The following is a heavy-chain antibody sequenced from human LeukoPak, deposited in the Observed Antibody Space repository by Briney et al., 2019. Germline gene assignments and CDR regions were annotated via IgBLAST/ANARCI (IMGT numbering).Heavy chain of an antibody. Sequence: SVKVSCKASGGTFSSYAISWVRQAPGQGLEWMGRIIPMLGIPNYAQKFQGRVTISADESTSTAYMELNSLRSEDTAMFYCARPSVAGSGGIYYGMDVWGQGTTVTVSS. J-gene: IGHJ6*02. V-gene: IGHV1-69*04. CDR1: GGTFSSYA. CDR2: IIPMLGIP. CDR3: ARPSVAGSGGIYYGMDV. D-gene: IGHD6-19*01.